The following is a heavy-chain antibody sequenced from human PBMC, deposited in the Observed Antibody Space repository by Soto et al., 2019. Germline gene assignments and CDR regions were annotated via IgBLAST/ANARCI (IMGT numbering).Heavy chain of an antibody. Sequence: LRLSCAASGFTFSTYAMSWVRQAAVKGLGWVSAISCSGGSTYYADSVKGRFTISRDNSKNMLYLQMNSLRAEDTAVYYCAKWPLGYGSGWYRSYFEYWGQGTLVTVSS. CDR1: GFTFSTYA. V-gene: IGHV3-23*01. CDR3: AKWPLGYGSGWYRSYFEY. J-gene: IGHJ4*02. CDR2: ISCSGGST. D-gene: IGHD6-19*01.